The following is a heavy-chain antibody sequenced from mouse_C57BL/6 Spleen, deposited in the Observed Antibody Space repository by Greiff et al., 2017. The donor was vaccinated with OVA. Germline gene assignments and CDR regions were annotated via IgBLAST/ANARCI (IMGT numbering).Heavy chain of an antibody. CDR2: IDPETGGT. J-gene: IGHJ3*01. CDR1: GYTFTDYE. V-gene: IGHV1-15*01. CDR3: TKGYTRAWFAY. Sequence: VQLQQSGAELVRPGASVTLSCKASGYTFTDYEMHWVKQTPVHGLEWIGAIDPETGGTAYNQKFKGKAILTADKSSSTAYMELRSLTSEDSAVYYCTKGYTRAWFAYWGQGTLVTVSA. D-gene: IGHD3-1*01.